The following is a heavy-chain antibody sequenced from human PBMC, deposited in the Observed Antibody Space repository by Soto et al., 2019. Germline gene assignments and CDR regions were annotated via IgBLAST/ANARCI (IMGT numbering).Heavy chain of an antibody. CDR2: RYFRSNWYA. J-gene: IGHJ4*02. Sequence: SQTLSLTCAISGDSVSSNNAAWNLIRQSPSRGLEWLGRRYFRSNWYADYAGSLRGRININPDTSKNQFSLQLSSVSPEDTAVYYCARDSQRANPSYFDSWGQGILVTVSS. CDR1: GDSVSSNNAA. D-gene: IGHD1-26*01. V-gene: IGHV6-1*01. CDR3: ARDSQRANPSYFDS.